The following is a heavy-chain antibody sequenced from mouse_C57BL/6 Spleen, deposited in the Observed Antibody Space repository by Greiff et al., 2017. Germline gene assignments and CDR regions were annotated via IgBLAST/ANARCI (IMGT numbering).Heavy chain of an antibody. CDR1: GYAFSGYW. D-gene: IGHD1-1*01. CDR3: ARETVVPLFDF. CDR2: IYPGDGDT. V-gene: IGHV1-80*01. Sequence: QVQLQQSGAELVKPGASVKISCKASGYAFSGYWMNWVKQRPGKGLEWIGQIYPGDGDTNYNGKFKGKATITADKSSSTAYMQLSRLTSEDAAVYFCARETVVPLFDFWGQGTTLTVSS. J-gene: IGHJ2*01.